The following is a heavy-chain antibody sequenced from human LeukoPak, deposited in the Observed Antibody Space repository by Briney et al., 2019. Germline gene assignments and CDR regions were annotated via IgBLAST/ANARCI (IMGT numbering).Heavy chain of an antibody. CDR3: AKDVRERSYSSGWSV. CDR2: IRYDGSNK. V-gene: IGHV3-30*02. Sequence: GGSLRLSCAASGFTFSGSAMHWVRQASGKGLEWVAFIRYDGSNKYYADSVKGRFTISRDNSKNTLYLQMNSLRAEDTAVYYCAKDVRERSYSSGWSVWGQGTMVTVSS. CDR1: GFTFSGSA. D-gene: IGHD6-19*01. J-gene: IGHJ3*01.